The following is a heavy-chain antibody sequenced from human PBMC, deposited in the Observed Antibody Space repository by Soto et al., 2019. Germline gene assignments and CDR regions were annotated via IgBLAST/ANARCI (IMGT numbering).Heavy chain of an antibody. J-gene: IGHJ4*02. CDR3: ARSGEEWLLYYFDY. V-gene: IGHV4-59*01. Sequence: SETLSLTCTVSGGSISSYYWSWIRQPPGKGLEWIGYIYYSGSTNYNPSLKSRVTISVDTSKNQFSLKLSSVTAADTAVYYCARSGEEWLLYYFDYWGQGTLVTVSS. D-gene: IGHD3-3*01. CDR2: IYYSGST. CDR1: GGSISSYY.